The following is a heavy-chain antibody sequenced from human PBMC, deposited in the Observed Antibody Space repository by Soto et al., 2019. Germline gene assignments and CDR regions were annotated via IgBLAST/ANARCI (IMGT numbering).Heavy chain of an antibody. CDR3: ERYHDWGIAARNHGYY. D-gene: IGHD6-6*01. CDR2: IYAVNSHT. CDR1: VYRFSRSW. V-gene: IGHV5-51*01. Sequence: VVSLKISCKGSVYRFSRSWIAWVRHRPVKLLEWMGAIYAVNSHTEYSPSFPGQVTFSADKSISTAYLQWSSLKASDTAMYYCERYHDWGIAARNHGYYWGQGTLVTVSS. J-gene: IGHJ4*02.